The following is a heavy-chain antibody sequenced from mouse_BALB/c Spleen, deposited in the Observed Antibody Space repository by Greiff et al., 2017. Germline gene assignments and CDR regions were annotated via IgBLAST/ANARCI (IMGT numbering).Heavy chain of an antibody. Sequence: QVQLQQSGPQLVRPGASVKISCKASGYSFTSYWMHWVKQRPGQGLEWIGMIDPSDSETRLNQKFKDKATLTVDKSSSTAYKQLSSPTSEDSAVYYCARDDGYRGAMDYWGQGTSVTVSS. D-gene: IGHD2-3*01. CDR2: IDPSDSET. CDR1: GYSFTSYW. J-gene: IGHJ4*01. V-gene: IGHV1S126*01. CDR3: ARDDGYRGAMDY.